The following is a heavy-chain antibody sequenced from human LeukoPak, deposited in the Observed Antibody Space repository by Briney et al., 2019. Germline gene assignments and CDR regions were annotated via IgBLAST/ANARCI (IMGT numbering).Heavy chain of an antibody. V-gene: IGHV3-48*03. CDR3: ATSLSGWFEPSAYY. CDR1: GFAFSSYE. J-gene: IGHJ4*02. CDR2: ISGDGGDI. Sequence: GGSLRLSCVASGFAFSSYEMSWIRQAPGKGLEWVSFISGDGGDIHYADSVKGRFTISADNSRNSVFLQMNSLRAEDTAVYYCATSLSGWFEPSAYYCGQGTLVTVSS. D-gene: IGHD6-19*01.